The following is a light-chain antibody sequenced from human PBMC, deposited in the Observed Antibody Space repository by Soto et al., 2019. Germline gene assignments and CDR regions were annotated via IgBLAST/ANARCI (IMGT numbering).Light chain of an antibody. Sequence: QSVLTQPPSASGTPGQTVTISCSGSRSSIASNYVYWYQQLPGTAPKVVIYRNTQRPSGVPDRLSGSKSGTSASLSISGLRSEDESHYYCATWDDRLSGPVFGGGTKLTVL. CDR1: RSSIASNY. J-gene: IGLJ3*02. CDR2: RNT. V-gene: IGLV1-47*01. CDR3: ATWDDRLSGPV.